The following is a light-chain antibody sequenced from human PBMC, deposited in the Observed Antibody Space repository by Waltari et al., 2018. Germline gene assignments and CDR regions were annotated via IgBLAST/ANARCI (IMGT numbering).Light chain of an antibody. Sequence: QLVLTQSPSASASLGASVKLTCTLSSGHSSNVIAWLQQQPEKGPRYLMKVNSDGSHSKGDKIPYRFSCSSSGTGHYLAISSLQSEDEADYYCQTGGHGTWVFGGGTKLTVL. J-gene: IGLJ3*02. CDR3: QTGGHGTWV. CDR2: VNSDGSH. V-gene: IGLV4-69*01. CDR1: SGHSSNV.